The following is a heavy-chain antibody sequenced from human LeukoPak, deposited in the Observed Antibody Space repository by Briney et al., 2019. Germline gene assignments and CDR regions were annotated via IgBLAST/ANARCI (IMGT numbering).Heavy chain of an antibody. CDR3: ARPTNHAFDS. J-gene: IGHJ5*01. CDR2: IKQDGSEK. Sequence: PGGSLRLSCAASGFTFSSYWMSWVRQAPWKGLEWAANIKQDGSEKYYVDSVKGRFSISKDTAKSSLHLQMNSLRAEDTAMYYCARPTNHAFDSWGQGTLVTVSS. V-gene: IGHV3-7*03. CDR1: GFTFSSYW.